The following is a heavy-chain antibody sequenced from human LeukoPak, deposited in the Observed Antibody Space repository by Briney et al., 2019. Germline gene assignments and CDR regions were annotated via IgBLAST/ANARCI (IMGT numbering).Heavy chain of an antibody. Sequence: GGSLRLSCAASGFTFSSYSMNWVRQAPGKGLEWVSYISSSSSTIYYADSVKGRFAISRDNAKNSLYLQMNSLRAEDTAVYYCASSGYSNAFDIWGQGTMVTVSS. V-gene: IGHV3-48*01. CDR3: ASSGYSNAFDI. D-gene: IGHD3-22*01. CDR1: GFTFSSYS. CDR2: ISSSSSTI. J-gene: IGHJ3*02.